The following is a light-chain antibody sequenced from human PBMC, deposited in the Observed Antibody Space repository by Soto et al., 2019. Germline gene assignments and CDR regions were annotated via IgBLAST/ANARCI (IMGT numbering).Light chain of an antibody. V-gene: IGKV3-20*01. CDR3: QQFSGPPLT. CDR2: RTF. Sequence: DIVLTQSPGPLSLSPGERATLSCRASHSIASSYLAWYQQKPGQPPRLLLYRTFTRATGIPDRFSGSGSGTDFTLTISRLEPEDFAVYFCQQFSGPPLTFGGGTKVEI. CDR1: HSIASSY. J-gene: IGKJ4*01.